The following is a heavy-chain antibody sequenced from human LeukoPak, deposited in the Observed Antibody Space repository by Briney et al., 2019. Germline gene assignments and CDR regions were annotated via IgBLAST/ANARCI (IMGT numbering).Heavy chain of an antibody. CDR1: GYTFTGYD. D-gene: IGHD3-16*02. CDR2: MNPNSGNT. CDR3: ARGYDYDYVWGSYRYSGY. V-gene: IGHV1-8*01. J-gene: IGHJ4*02. Sequence: ASVKVSCKASGYTFTGYDINWVRQATGQGLEWMGWMNPNSGNTGYAQKFQGRVTMTRNTSISTAYMELSSLRSEDTAVYYCARGYDYDYVWGSYRYSGYWGQGTLVTVSS.